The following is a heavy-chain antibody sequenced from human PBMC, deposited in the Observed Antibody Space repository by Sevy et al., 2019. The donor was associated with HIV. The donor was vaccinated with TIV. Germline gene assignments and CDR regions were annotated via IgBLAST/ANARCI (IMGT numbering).Heavy chain of an antibody. V-gene: IGHV3-7*01. Sequence: GGSLRLSCVASGFTFSDSWMTWVRQAPGKGLERIAFINEDGSRLGYVDSVRGRFTNSRENTKNSLYLQMNSLRAEDTAVYFCARDRAYSALDYWGQGTLVTVSS. CDR3: ARDRAYSALDY. CDR1: GFTFSDSW. J-gene: IGHJ4*02. CDR2: INEDGSRL. D-gene: IGHD5-18*01.